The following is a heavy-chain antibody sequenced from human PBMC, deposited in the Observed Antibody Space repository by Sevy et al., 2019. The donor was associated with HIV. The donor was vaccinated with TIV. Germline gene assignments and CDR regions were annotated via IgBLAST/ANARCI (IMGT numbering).Heavy chain of an antibody. CDR3: VRDVSYYDRSGYSLDY. CDR2: ISYDGNNK. D-gene: IGHD3-22*01. J-gene: IGHJ4*02. Sequence: GGSLRISCAASGFTFSSYAIHWVRQAPGKGLEWVAVISYDGNNKYYADSVKGRCTISRDNSKNTLSLQMNSLRAEDTAVYYCVRDVSYYDRSGYSLDYRGQGTVVTVSS. V-gene: IGHV3-30-3*01. CDR1: GFTFSSYA.